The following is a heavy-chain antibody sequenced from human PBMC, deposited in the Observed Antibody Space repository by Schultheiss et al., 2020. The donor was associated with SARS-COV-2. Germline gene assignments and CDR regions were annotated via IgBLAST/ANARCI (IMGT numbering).Heavy chain of an antibody. CDR3: ARAWLSGSYEMSYFDY. J-gene: IGHJ4*02. V-gene: IGHV4-61*01. D-gene: IGHD1-26*01. Sequence: SETLSLTCTVSGGSVSSGSYYWSWIRQPPGKGLEWIGYIYYSGSTNYNPSLKSRVTISVDTSKNQFSLKLSSVTAADTAVYYFARAWLSGSYEMSYFDYWGQGTLVTVSS. CDR1: GGSVSSGSYY. CDR2: IYYSGST.